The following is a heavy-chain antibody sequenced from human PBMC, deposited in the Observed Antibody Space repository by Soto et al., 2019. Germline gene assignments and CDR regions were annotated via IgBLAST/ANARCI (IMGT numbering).Heavy chain of an antibody. J-gene: IGHJ6*02. CDR3: AREETAWPLAYGLDV. Sequence: GGSLRLSCEASGFSFSTYSMHWVRQAPGKGLEWVSSIGRRSDIYYADSVKGGFTISRDNAKNSVSLQMNSVRDEDTAVYYCAREETAWPLAYGLDVWGQGTTVTVSS. D-gene: IGHD2-21*02. V-gene: IGHV3-21*01. CDR1: GFSFSTYS. CDR2: IGRRSDI.